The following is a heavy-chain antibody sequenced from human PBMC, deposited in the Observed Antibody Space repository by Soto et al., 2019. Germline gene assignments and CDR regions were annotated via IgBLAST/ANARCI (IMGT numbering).Heavy chain of an antibody. CDR3: ARVWSWRTDAFDI. Sequence: SETLSLTCAVYGGSFSGYYWSWIRQPPGKGLEWIGEINHSGSTNYNPSLKSRVTISVDTSKNQFSLKLSSVTAADTAVYYCARVWSWRTDAFDIWGQGTMVTVSS. CDR2: INHSGST. D-gene: IGHD1-26*01. J-gene: IGHJ3*02. V-gene: IGHV4-34*01. CDR1: GGSFSGYY.